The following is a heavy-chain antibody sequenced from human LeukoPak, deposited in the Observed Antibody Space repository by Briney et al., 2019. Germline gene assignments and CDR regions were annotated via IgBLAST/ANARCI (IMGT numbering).Heavy chain of an antibody. CDR1: GGSISSSSYY. V-gene: IGHV4-39*07. Sequence: SETLSLTCTVSGGSISSSSYYWGWIRQPPGKGLEWIGSTYYSGSTYYNPSLKSRVTISVDTSKNQFSLKLSSVTAADTAVYYCARGGIITMVRGAKFDYWGQGTLVTVSS. CDR2: TYYSGST. CDR3: ARGGIITMVRGAKFDY. J-gene: IGHJ4*02. D-gene: IGHD3-10*01.